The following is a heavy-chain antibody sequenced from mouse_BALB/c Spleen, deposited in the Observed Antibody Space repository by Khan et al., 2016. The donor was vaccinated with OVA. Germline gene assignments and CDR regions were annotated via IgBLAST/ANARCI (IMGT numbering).Heavy chain of an antibody. CDR3: ARGARAWFAY. Sequence: VQLKESGPGLVKPSQSLSLTCTVTGYSITSDYAWNWIRQFPGNKLEWMGYISYSGSTSYNPSLKSRISITRDTSKNQFFLQLNSVTTEDTATYYCARGARAWFAYWGQGTLVTVSA. CDR2: ISYSGST. J-gene: IGHJ3*01. V-gene: IGHV3-2*02. CDR1: GYSITSDYA.